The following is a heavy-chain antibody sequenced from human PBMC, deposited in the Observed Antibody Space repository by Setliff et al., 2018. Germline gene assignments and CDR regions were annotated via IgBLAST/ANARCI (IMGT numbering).Heavy chain of an antibody. J-gene: IGHJ3*02. CDR3: ARGCSSGSCYPHDVFAI. D-gene: IGHD2-15*01. Sequence: ASVKVSCKASGYTFSSYAMNWVRQAPGQGLEWMGWISTNTGNPTYAQGFTGRFVFSLDTSVSTAYLQISSLKAEDTAVYFCARGCSSGSCYPHDVFAIWGQGTMVTVSS. CDR2: ISTNTGNP. CDR1: GYTFSSYA. V-gene: IGHV7-4-1*02.